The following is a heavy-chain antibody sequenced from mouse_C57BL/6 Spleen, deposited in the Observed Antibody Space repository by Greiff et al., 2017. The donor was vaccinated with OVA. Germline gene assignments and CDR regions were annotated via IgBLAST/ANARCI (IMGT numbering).Heavy chain of an antibody. Sequence: QVQLKESGAELVKPGASVKISCKASGYAFSSYWMNWVKQRPGKGLEWIGQIYPGDGDTNYNGKFKGKATLTADKSSSTAYMQLSSLTSEDSAVYFCARSYSNYWYFDVWGTGTTVTVSS. J-gene: IGHJ1*03. CDR1: GYAFSSYW. CDR2: IYPGDGDT. D-gene: IGHD2-5*01. V-gene: IGHV1-80*01. CDR3: ARSYSNYWYFDV.